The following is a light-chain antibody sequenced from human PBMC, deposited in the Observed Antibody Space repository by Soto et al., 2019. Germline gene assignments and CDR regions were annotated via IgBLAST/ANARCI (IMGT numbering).Light chain of an antibody. Sequence: EIVLTQSPGTLSLSPGERGTLSCRPSQSLSSSQLAWYQQKPGQAPRLLIHDASSRATGISDRFTGSGSGTDFTLTITTLEPEDFAVYYCQQYGSSPRTFGLGTKVDI. V-gene: IGKV3-20*01. CDR3: QQYGSSPRT. J-gene: IGKJ1*01. CDR2: DAS. CDR1: QSLSSSQ.